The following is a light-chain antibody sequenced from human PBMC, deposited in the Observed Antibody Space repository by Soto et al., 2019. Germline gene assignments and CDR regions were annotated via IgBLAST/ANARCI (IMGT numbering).Light chain of an antibody. CDR3: QKYNGAPQT. CDR2: TAS. V-gene: IGKV1-27*01. J-gene: IGKJ1*01. Sequence: DIQMTQSPSSLSASVGDRVTITCRASQGISNYLAWYQQKPGKVPKLLIYTASTLQSGVPSRFSGGGSGTDFTLTISSLQPEDVATYYFQKYNGAPQTFGQGTKVEIK. CDR1: QGISNY.